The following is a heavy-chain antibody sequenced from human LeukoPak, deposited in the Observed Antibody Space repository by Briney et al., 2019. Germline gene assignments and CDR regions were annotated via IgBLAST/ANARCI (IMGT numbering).Heavy chain of an antibody. CDR2: IYYSGST. CDR3: AGGDSSGYYPVFDY. D-gene: IGHD3-22*01. V-gene: IGHV4-39*01. J-gene: IGHJ4*02. Sequence: PSETLSLTCTVSGGSISGSSYFWGWIRQPPGKGLEWIGSIYYSGSTYYNPSLKSRVTISVDTSKNQFSLKLSSVTAADTAVYYCAGGDSSGYYPVFDYWGQGTLVTVSS. CDR1: GGSISGSSYF.